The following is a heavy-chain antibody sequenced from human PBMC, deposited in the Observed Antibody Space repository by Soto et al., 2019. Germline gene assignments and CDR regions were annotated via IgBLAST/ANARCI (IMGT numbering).Heavy chain of an antibody. J-gene: IGHJ5*02. CDR3: ARGPNWFDP. Sequence: QVQLQESGPGLVKPSETLSLTCTVSGGSISSYYWSWIRQPPGKGLEWIGYIYYSGGTSYNPSLRSRVTISVDTSKNQFSLKLSSVTAADTAVYYCARGPNWFDPWGQGTLVTVSS. CDR2: IYYSGGT. D-gene: IGHD2-8*01. V-gene: IGHV4-59*01. CDR1: GGSISSYY.